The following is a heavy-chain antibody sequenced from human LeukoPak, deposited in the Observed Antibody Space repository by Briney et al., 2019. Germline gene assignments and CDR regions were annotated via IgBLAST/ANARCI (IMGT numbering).Heavy chain of an antibody. J-gene: IGHJ4*02. CDR3: ATRPITAPAGPH. Sequence: GASVKVSCKASGYSFTNYAISWVRQAPGQGLEWMGWINPYNGNTNYAQNLQGRVTMTTDTSTGTAYMELRSLRSDDTAVYYCATRPITAPAGPHWGQGTLVTVSS. V-gene: IGHV1-18*01. CDR1: GYSFTNYA. CDR2: INPYNGNT. D-gene: IGHD6-6*01.